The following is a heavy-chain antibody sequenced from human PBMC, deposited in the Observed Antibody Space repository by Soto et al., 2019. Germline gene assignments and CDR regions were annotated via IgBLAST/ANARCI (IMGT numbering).Heavy chain of an antibody. CDR1: GFTFSSYA. D-gene: IGHD6-13*01. CDR2: ISGSGRST. CDR3: AKDYRRLAVGSSSWYYFDY. Sequence: PGGSLRLSCAASGFTFSSYAMSWVRQAPGKGLEWVSAISGSGRSTYYADSVKGRFTISRDNSKNTLYLQMNSLRAEDTAVYYCAKDYRRLAVGSSSWYYFDYWGQGTLVTVSS. J-gene: IGHJ4*02. V-gene: IGHV3-23*01.